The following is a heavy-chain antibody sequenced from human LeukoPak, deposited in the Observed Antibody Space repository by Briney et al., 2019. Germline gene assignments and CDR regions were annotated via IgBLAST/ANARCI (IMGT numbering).Heavy chain of an antibody. D-gene: IGHD6-13*01. Sequence: SDTLSLTCTVSGASMSSYYWSWIRQPPGKGLEWIGYIYYSGSTNYNPSLKSRVTISVDTSKNQYSLKLSSVTAADTAVYYCARSIAAAAGIDYWGQGSLVTVSS. CDR2: IYYSGST. CDR3: ARSIAAAAGIDY. CDR1: GASMSSYY. V-gene: IGHV4-59*07. J-gene: IGHJ4*02.